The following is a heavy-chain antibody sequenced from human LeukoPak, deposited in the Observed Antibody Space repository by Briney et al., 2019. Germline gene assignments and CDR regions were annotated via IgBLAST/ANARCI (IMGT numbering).Heavy chain of an antibody. CDR1: GYSISSGYY. CDR3: ARTSIVGARGSFGY. CDR2: IYHSGST. Sequence: SETLSLTCAVSGYSISSGYYWGWIRQPPGKGLEGIGRIYHSGSTYYNPSLKSRVTISVDTSKNQFSLKLSSVTAADTAVYYCARTSIVGARGSFGYWGQGTLVTVSS. J-gene: IGHJ4*02. V-gene: IGHV4-38-2*01. D-gene: IGHD1-26*01.